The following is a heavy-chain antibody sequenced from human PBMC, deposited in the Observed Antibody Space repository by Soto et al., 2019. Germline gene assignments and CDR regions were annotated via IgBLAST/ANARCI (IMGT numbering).Heavy chain of an antibody. D-gene: IGHD3-10*01. CDR3: AREVQVHTPAFVY. Sequence: QVQLVQSGAEMKKPGSSVKVSCQSSGGTFNTYAMNWVRQAPGQGPEWMGDISPMFGAANYAPKFQGRVTITADESTGTSYMQSSSLMSEDTALYFCAREVQVHTPAFVYWGQGTLVTVSS. V-gene: IGHV1-69*19. J-gene: IGHJ4*02. CDR1: GGTFNTYA. CDR2: ISPMFGAA.